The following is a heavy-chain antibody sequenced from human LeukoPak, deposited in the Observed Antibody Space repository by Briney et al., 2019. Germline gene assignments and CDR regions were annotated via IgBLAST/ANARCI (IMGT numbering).Heavy chain of an antibody. V-gene: IGHV1-18*01. J-gene: IGHJ3*02. CDR3: ARDLTYCSSTSCPVDDAFDI. D-gene: IGHD2-2*01. CDR1: GYTFTSYG. CDR2: ISAYNGNT. Sequence: GASVKVSCKASGYTFTSYGISWVRQAPGQGLEWMGWISAYNGNTNYAQKLQGRVTMTTDTSTSTAYMELRSLRSDDTAVYYCARDLTYCSSTSCPVDDAFDIWGQGTTVTVSS.